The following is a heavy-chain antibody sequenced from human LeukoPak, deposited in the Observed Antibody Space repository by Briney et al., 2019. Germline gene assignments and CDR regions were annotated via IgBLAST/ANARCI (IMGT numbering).Heavy chain of an antibody. Sequence: ASVKVSCKASGYTFTSYGISWVRQAPGQGLEWMGWISAYNGNTNYAQKLQGRVTMTTDTSTSTAYMELRSLRSDDTAVYYCARDRIYYGSGSYYPIDYRGQGTLVTVSS. D-gene: IGHD3-10*01. V-gene: IGHV1-18*01. J-gene: IGHJ4*02. CDR1: GYTFTSYG. CDR2: ISAYNGNT. CDR3: ARDRIYYGSGSYYPIDY.